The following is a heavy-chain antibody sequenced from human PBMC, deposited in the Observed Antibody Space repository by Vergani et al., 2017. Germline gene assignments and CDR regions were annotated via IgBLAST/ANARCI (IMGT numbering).Heavy chain of an antibody. CDR3: ARDDYGDYGFAYFQH. Sequence: QVTLKESGPVLVKPTETLTLTCTVSGFSLSNARMGVSWIRQPPGKALEWLAHIFSNDEKSYSTSLKSRLTISKDTSNSQVVLTMTNMDPVDTATYYCARDDYGDYGFAYFQHWGQGTLVTVSS. CDR1: GFSLSNARMG. J-gene: IGHJ1*01. V-gene: IGHV2-26*01. D-gene: IGHD4-17*01. CDR2: IFSNDEK.